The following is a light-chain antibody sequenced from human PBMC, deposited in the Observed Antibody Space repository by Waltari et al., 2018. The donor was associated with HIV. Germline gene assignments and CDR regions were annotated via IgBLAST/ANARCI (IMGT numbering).Light chain of an antibody. CDR3: QQHGSSPRT. J-gene: IGKJ1*01. CDR1: QSVSNNF. V-gene: IGKV3-20*01. Sequence: IVLTQSPGTLSLSPGERAALSCRASQSVSNNFLAWYQQKPGQAPTLLIYGASFRATGIPDRFSGRGSGTDFTLTISRMEPEDFAVYYCQQHGSSPRTFGQGTKVEIK. CDR2: GAS.